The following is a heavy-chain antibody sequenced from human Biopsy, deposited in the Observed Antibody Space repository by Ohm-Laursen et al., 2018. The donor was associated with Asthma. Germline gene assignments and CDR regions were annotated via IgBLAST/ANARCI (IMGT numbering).Heavy chain of an antibody. Sequence: TLSLTCTVSGGSISSGGYYWSWIRRHPGKGLEWIGYIYYSGSTYYNPSLKSRVTISVDTSKNQFSLKLSSVTAADTAVYYCARDGSSVAGTPYGMDVWGQGTTVTVSS. J-gene: IGHJ6*02. CDR1: GGSISSGGYY. V-gene: IGHV4-31*03. D-gene: IGHD6-19*01. CDR2: IYYSGST. CDR3: ARDGSSVAGTPYGMDV.